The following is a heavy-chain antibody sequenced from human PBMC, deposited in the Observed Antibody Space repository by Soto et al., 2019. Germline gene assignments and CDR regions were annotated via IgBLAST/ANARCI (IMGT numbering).Heavy chain of an antibody. D-gene: IGHD1-1*01. CDR1: GGSISRSPYY. Sequence: QLQLQESGPGLVKPSETLSLTCTVSGGSISRSPYYWAWIRQPPGKGLQWIGNIYYNGNTFYNQSLKSRVTISIDTSKSQLSLGLSSVTASDTAVYYCARHGPLTNNWNQLNYWGQGTLVTVSS. J-gene: IGHJ4*02. CDR3: ARHGPLTNNWNQLNY. V-gene: IGHV4-39*01. CDR2: IYYNGNT.